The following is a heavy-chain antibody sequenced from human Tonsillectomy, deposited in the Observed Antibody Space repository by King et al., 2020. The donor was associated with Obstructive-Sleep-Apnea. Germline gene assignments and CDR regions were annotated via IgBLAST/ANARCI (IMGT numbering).Heavy chain of an antibody. CDR3: AGALLRFFLDPFDI. CDR1: GYTFTGYY. CDR2: INPNSGDT. V-gene: IGHV1-2*02. Sequence: VQLVESGAEVKKPGASVKVSCKASGYTFTGYYMHWVRQSPGQGLEWIGWINPNSGDTNYAQKFQGRVTMTRDTSISTAYMELSRLRSDDTAIYYCAGALLRFFLDPFDIWGRGTMVTVSS. J-gene: IGHJ3*02. D-gene: IGHD3-3*01.